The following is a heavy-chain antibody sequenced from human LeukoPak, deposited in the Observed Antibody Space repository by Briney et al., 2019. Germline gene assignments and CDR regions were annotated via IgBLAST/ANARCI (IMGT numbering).Heavy chain of an antibody. CDR1: GGSISSET. CDR3: ARDAVYCSSTSCYNGALDAFDI. CDR2: ISAYIGNT. J-gene: IGHJ3*02. Sequence: ASVKVSCKASGGSISSETINWVRQAPGQGLEWMGWISAYIGNTNYAQKLQGRVTMTTDTSTSTAYMELRSLRSDDTAVYYCARDAVYCSSTSCYNGALDAFDIWGQGTMVTVSS. V-gene: IGHV1-18*01. D-gene: IGHD2-2*01.